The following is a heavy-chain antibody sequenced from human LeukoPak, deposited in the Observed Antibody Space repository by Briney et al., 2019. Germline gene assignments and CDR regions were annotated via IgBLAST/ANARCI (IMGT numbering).Heavy chain of an antibody. CDR3: ARSFQAYFDY. J-gene: IGHJ4*02. Sequence: SETLSLTCTVSGGSISNYYWSWVRQPPGKGLEWIGYIYYSGSTNYNPSLKSRVTISVDTSKNQFSLKLSSVTAADTAVYYCARSFQAYFDYWGQGTLVTVSS. CDR2: IYYSGST. D-gene: IGHD2/OR15-2a*01. CDR1: GGSISNYY. V-gene: IGHV4-59*08.